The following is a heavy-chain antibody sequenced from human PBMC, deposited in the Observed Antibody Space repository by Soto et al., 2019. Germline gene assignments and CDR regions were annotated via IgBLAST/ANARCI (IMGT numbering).Heavy chain of an antibody. Sequence: QVQLVESGGGVVQPGRSLRLSCAASGFTFSSYGMHWVRQAPGKGLEWVAVISYDGSNKYYADSVKGRFTISRDNSKNXLXXQMNSLRAEDTAVYYCAKDMWTGTTSLDYYYGMDVWGQGTTVTVSS. CDR3: AKDMWTGTTSLDYYYGMDV. CDR2: ISYDGSNK. J-gene: IGHJ6*02. V-gene: IGHV3-30*18. D-gene: IGHD1-7*01. CDR1: GFTFSSYG.